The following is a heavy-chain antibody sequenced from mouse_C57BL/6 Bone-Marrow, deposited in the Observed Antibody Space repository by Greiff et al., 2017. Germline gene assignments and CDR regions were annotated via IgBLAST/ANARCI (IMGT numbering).Heavy chain of an antibody. V-gene: IGHV1-63*01. CDR2: IYPGGGYT. CDR1: GYTFTNYW. J-gene: IGHJ4*01. Sequence: VQLQQSGAELVRPGTSVKMSCKASGYTFTNYWIGWAKQRPGHGLEWIGDIYPGGGYTNYNEKFKGKATLTADKSSSTAYMQFSSLTSEDSAIYCCARSKYYAMDYWGQGTSVTVSS. CDR3: ARSKYYAMDY.